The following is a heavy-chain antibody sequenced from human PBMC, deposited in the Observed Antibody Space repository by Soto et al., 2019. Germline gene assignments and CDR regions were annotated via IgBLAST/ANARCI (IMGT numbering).Heavy chain of an antibody. V-gene: IGHV4-39*01. Sequence: SETLCLTCTVSGGSISSSSYYWGWIRQPPGKGLEWIGSIYYSGSTYYNPSLKSRVTISVDTSKNQFSLKLSSVTAADTAVYYCARHPYTIFGVVTNFDYWGQGTLVTVSS. CDR2: IYYSGST. CDR1: GGSISSSSYY. D-gene: IGHD3-3*01. J-gene: IGHJ4*02. CDR3: ARHPYTIFGVVTNFDY.